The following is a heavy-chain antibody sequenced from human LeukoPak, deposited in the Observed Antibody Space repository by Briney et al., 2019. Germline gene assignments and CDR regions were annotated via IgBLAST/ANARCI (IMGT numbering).Heavy chain of an antibody. CDR2: INHRGST. J-gene: IGHJ4*02. D-gene: IGHD6-19*01. CDR3: ARDGAVAGTGGGLY. V-gene: IGHV4-34*01. CDR1: GFTFSSYA. Sequence: PGGSLRLSCAASGFTFSSYAMSWVRQPPGKGLEWIGEINHRGSTNYNPSLKSRVTISVDTSKNQFSLKLSSVTAADTAVYYCARDGAVAGTGGGLYWGQGTLVTVSS.